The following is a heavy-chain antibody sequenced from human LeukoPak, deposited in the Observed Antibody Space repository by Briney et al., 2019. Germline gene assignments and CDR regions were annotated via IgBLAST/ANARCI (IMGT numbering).Heavy chain of an antibody. CDR1: GGSISSYY. CDR2: IYYSGST. J-gene: IGHJ6*03. D-gene: IGHD4-23*01. V-gene: IGHV4-59*12. CDR3: ARDVPKEVPTPGDYYYYMDV. Sequence: SETLSLTCTVSGGSISSYYWSWIRQPPGKGLEWIGYIYYSGSTNYNPSLKSRVTISVDTSKNQFSLKLTSVTAADTAVYYCARDVPKEVPTPGDYYYYMDVWGKGTTVTVSS.